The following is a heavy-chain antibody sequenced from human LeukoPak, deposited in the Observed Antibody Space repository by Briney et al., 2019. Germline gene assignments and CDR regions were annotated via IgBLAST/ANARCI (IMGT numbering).Heavy chain of an antibody. V-gene: IGHV4-38-2*01. CDR1: GYSISSGYY. CDR3: ARRGAGTNYMDV. Sequence: PSETLSLTCAVSGYSISSGYYWGWIRQPPGKGLEWIGSIYHSGSTYYNPSLKSRVTISVDTSKNQFSLKLNSLTAADTAVCYCARRGAGTNYMDVWGKGTTVTVSS. J-gene: IGHJ6*03. D-gene: IGHD1-26*01. CDR2: IYHSGST.